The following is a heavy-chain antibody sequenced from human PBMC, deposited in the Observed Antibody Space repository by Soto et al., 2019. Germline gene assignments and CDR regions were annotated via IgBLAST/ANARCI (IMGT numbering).Heavy chain of an antibody. CDR2: ISTYNGDT. D-gene: IGHD2-15*01. CDR1: GYTFSTSG. Sequence: ASVKVSCKASGYTFSTSGMSWLRQAPGQGLEWMGWISTYNGDTNDAPKFQDRVTMTSDTSTSTVYMELRSLRSDDTAVYYCARAGAAPYYYYGMVVWG. V-gene: IGHV1-18*01. J-gene: IGHJ6*02. CDR3: ARAGAAPYYYYGMVV.